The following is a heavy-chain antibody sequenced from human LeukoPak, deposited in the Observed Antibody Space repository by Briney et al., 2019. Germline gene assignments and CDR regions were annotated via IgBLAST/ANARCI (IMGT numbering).Heavy chain of an antibody. CDR3: ARAYCSGGSCYWGDY. J-gene: IGHJ4*02. V-gene: IGHV4-39*07. Sequence: TSETLSLTCTVSGGSISVSSYYWGWIRQPPGKGLEWIGSVYYSGSTFSNPSLKSRVTISVDTSKNQFSLKLNSVTAADTAAYYCARAYCSGGSCYWGDYWGQGTLVTVSS. CDR2: VYYSGST. CDR1: GGSISVSSYY. D-gene: IGHD2-15*01.